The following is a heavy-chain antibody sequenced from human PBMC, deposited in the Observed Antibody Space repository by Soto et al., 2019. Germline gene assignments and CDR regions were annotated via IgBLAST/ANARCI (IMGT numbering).Heavy chain of an antibody. J-gene: IGHJ3*02. CDR3: ARVDEHDAFDI. CDR2: ISSSGSTI. V-gene: IGHV3-11*01. Sequence: LRLSCAASGFTFSDYYMSWIRQAPGKGLEWVSYISSSGSTIYYADSVKGRFTISRDNAKNSLYLQMNSLSAEDTAVYYCARVDEHDAFDIWGQGTMVTVSS. CDR1: GFTFSDYY.